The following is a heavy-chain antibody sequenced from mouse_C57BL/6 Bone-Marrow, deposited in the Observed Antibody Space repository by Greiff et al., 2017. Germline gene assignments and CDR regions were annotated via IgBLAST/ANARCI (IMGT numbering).Heavy chain of an antibody. CDR1: GFTFTDYY. CDR3: ASSAQARFYAMDY. CDR2: IRNKANGYTT. D-gene: IGHD3-2*02. J-gene: IGHJ4*01. V-gene: IGHV7-3*01. Sequence: EVQRVESGGGLVQPGGSLSLSCAASGFTFTDYYMSWVRQPPGKALEWLGFIRNKANGYTTEYSASVKGRFTISRDNSQSILYLQMNALRAEDSATYYCASSAQARFYAMDYWGQGTSVTVSS.